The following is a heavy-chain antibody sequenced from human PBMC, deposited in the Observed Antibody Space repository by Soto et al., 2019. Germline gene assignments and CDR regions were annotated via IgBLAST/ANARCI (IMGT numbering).Heavy chain of an antibody. Sequence: GGSLRLSCTASGFTFSIYSMNWVRQAPGKGLEWVSHINSASGYIHYADSVQGRFTISRDNAKNSLYLQMNSLRDEDTAVYYCARDNHYDGGSYYHAFDSWGQGALVTVSS. CDR3: ARDNHYDGGSYYHAFDS. CDR2: INSASGYI. D-gene: IGHD3-22*01. V-gene: IGHV3-48*02. J-gene: IGHJ4*02. CDR1: GFTFSIYS.